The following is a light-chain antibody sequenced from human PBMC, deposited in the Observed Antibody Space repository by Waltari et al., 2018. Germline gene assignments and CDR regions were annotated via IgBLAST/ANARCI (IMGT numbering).Light chain of an antibody. CDR1: ENVNNY. V-gene: IGKV1-39*01. CDR2: KAS. J-gene: IGKJ4*01. Sequence: DIQMTQSPSSLSASVGDRVTITCRASENVNNYLNWYQQKPGKAPKLLIYKASTLQSGVPSRFSGSRSGTDYTFTISSLQSEDVATYYCQHNYGTLTFGGGTKVEIK. CDR3: QHNYGTLT.